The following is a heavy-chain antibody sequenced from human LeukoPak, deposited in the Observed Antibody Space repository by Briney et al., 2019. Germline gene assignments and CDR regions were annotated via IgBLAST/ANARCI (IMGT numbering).Heavy chain of an antibody. CDR3: ARGWDYDSGGRPTAYVY. CDR2: IIPIFGTA. Sequence: ASVKVSCKASGGTFINYAINWVRQAPGQGLEWMGGIIPIFGTANYAQKFQGRVTITADESTSTVYMELNSLKSEDTAVYYCARGWDYDSGGRPTAYVYWGQGTLVTVSS. J-gene: IGHJ4*02. D-gene: IGHD3-22*01. CDR1: GGTFINYA. V-gene: IGHV1-69*13.